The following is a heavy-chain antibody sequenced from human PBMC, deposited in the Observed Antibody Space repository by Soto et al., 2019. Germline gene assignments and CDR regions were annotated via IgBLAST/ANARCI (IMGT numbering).Heavy chain of an antibody. J-gene: IGHJ3*02. CDR3: ARSPRRLRWYDAFDI. CDR2: IIPIFGTA. D-gene: IGHD4-17*01. Sequence: SVKVSCKASGYTFTSYAISWVRQAPGQGLEWMGGIIPIFGTANYAQKFQGRVTITADESTSTAYMELSSLRSEDTAVYYCARSPRRLRWYDAFDIWGQGTMVTVSS. CDR1: GYTFTSYA. V-gene: IGHV1-69*13.